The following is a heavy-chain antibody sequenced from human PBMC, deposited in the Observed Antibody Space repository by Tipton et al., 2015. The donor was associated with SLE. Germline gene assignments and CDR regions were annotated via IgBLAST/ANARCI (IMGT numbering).Heavy chain of an antibody. J-gene: IGHJ2*01. CDR1: GGSISSYY. D-gene: IGHD2-21*02. CDR2: IYYSGST. CDR3: ARAESAGDDWYFDL. V-gene: IGHV4-59*12. Sequence: SLTCTVSGGSISSYYWSWIRQPPGKGLEWIGYIYYSGSTNYNPSLKSRVTISVDTSKNQFSLKLSSVTAADTAVYYCARAESAGDDWYFDLWGRGTLVTVSS.